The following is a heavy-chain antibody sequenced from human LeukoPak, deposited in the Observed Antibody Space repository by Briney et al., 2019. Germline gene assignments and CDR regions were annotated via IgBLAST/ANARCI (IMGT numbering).Heavy chain of an antibody. V-gene: IGHV4-34*01. CDR2: INHSGST. Sequence: TSETLSLTCAVYGGSFSGYYWSWIRQPPGKGLEWIGEINHSGSTNYNPSLKSRVTMSVDTSKNQFSLKLSSVTAADTAVYYCARAVGYSYGPPNWFDPWGQGTLVTVSS. CDR3: ARAVGYSYGPPNWFDP. J-gene: IGHJ5*02. CDR1: GGSFSGYY. D-gene: IGHD5-18*01.